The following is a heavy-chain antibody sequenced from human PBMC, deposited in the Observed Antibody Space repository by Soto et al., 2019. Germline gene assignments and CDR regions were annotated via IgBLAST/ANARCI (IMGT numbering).Heavy chain of an antibody. D-gene: IGHD5-12*01. V-gene: IGHV3-9*01. Sequence: HPGGSLRLSCTASSFTLDEYAMHLVRQSPGKGLEWVSSISWNSGRKVYADSVKGRFTVSRDNAKNSLYMQMNSLRHEYTAIYYCLKMALRSVDWSYFDSWGLGTPATASS. CDR2: ISWNSGRK. CDR1: SFTLDEYA. J-gene: IGHJ4*02. CDR3: LKMALRSVDWSYFDS.